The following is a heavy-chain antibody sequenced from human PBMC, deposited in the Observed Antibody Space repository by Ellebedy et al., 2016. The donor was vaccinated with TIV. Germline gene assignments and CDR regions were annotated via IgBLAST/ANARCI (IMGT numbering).Heavy chain of an antibody. D-gene: IGHD1-26*01. CDR3: ARRYSGSFYHYFDY. CDR2: IPYSGNT. V-gene: IGHV4-59*01. CDR1: GGSISSYY. Sequence: MPSETLSLTCTVAGGSISSYYWSWIRQPPGKGLECIGYIPYSGNTNSSPSLKSPVTISVATSKNQFSLRLSSVTAADTAVYDCARRYSGSFYHYFDYWGQGTLVIVSS. J-gene: IGHJ4*02.